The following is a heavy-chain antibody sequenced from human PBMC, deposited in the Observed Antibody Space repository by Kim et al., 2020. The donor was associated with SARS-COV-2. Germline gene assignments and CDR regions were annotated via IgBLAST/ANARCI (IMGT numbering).Heavy chain of an antibody. Sequence: SETLSLTCTVSGGSISSSSYYWGWIRQPPGKGLEWIGSIYYSGSTYYNPSLKSRVTISVDTSKNQFSLKLSSVTAADTAVYYCARQGGVVVVAAPGDYWGQGTLVTVSS. CDR3: ARQGGVVVVAAPGDY. V-gene: IGHV4-39*01. J-gene: IGHJ4*02. D-gene: IGHD2-15*01. CDR2: IYYSGST. CDR1: GGSISSSSYY.